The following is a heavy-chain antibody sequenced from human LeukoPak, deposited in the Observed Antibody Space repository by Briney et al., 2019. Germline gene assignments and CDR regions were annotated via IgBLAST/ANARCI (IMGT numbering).Heavy chain of an antibody. CDR1: GGSISSYY. D-gene: IGHD1-26*01. J-gene: IGHJ3*01. CDR3: ARGEKWDLHAFDV. CDR2: IYYSGST. V-gene: IGHV4-59*12. Sequence: SETLSLTCTVSGGSISSYYWSWIRQPPGKGLEWIGYIYYSGSTNYNPSLKSRVTISVDTSKNQFSLKVNSVTAADTATYYCARGEKWDLHAFDVWGQGTVVRVSS.